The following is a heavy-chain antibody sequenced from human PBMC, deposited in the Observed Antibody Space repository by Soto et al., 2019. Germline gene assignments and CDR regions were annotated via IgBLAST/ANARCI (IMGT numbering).Heavy chain of an antibody. D-gene: IGHD6-13*01. CDR3: ARDLAAADY. V-gene: IGHV1-46*04. J-gene: IGHJ4*02. CDR1: GYIFTNYY. CDR2: FNPMSGST. Sequence: QVQLVQSGAEVKKPGASVKISCKTSGYIFTNYYIHWVRQAPGQGLKWGAQFNPMSGSTNYAQKLQGRFTVTSDTSSSTVYIELSSLISEDTAVYYCARDLAAADYWGQATLVTVSS.